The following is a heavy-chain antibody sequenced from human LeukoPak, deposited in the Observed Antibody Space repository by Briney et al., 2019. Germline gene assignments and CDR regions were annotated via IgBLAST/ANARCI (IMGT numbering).Heavy chain of an antibody. V-gene: IGHV1-2*02. CDR3: ARAGPLAAAGTEDY. CDR1: GYTFTGYY. J-gene: IGHJ4*02. Sequence: GASVKVSCKASGYTFTGYYLHWVRQAPGQGLEWMGWINPHSGGTNYAQKFQGRVTMTRDTSISTAYMELSRLRSDDTAVYYCARAGPLAAAGTEDYWGQGTLVTVSS. D-gene: IGHD6-13*01. CDR2: INPHSGGT.